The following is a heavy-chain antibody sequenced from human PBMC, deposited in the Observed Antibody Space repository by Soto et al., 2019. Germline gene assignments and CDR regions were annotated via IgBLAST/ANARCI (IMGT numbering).Heavy chain of an antibody. Sequence: KESGPTLVKPTQTLTLTCTFSGFSLTTRGVGVGWIRQPPGKALECLALIYWDDDKRYSPSLQSRLSITKDTPKNQVVLTMTTVDPVDTATYYCAHIPNYYQYDWFDPWGQGTLVSVSS. J-gene: IGHJ5*02. CDR3: AHIPNYYQYDWFDP. CDR1: GFSLTTRGVG. D-gene: IGHD3-16*01. V-gene: IGHV2-5*02. CDR2: IYWDDDK.